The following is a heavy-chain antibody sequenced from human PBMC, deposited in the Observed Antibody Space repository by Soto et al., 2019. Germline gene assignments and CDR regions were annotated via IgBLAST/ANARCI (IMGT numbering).Heavy chain of an antibody. Sequence: PGGSLRLSCAASGFTFSSYSMNWVRQAPGKGLEWVSSISGSSSYIYYADSVKGRFTISRDNAKNSLYLQMNSLRAEDTAVYYCARDAHDYGDPEEHYFDYWGQGTLVSSPQ. V-gene: IGHV3-21*01. CDR2: ISGSSSYI. D-gene: IGHD4-17*01. CDR1: GFTFSSYS. CDR3: ARDAHDYGDPEEHYFDY. J-gene: IGHJ4*02.